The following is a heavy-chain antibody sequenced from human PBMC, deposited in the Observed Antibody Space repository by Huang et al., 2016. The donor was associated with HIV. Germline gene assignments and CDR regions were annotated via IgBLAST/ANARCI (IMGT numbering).Heavy chain of an antibody. Sequence: QLQLVESGGGVVQPGRSLRLSCAASGFPLRNVGTHWLRQGPGKGREVLSITTDDETYKHYADSGKGRFTISRDNSKNMLYLQMNSLAAEDTAVYYWATSRYDGSTSYHNEYFQHWGQGTLVTVSP. J-gene: IGHJ1*01. V-gene: IGHV3-30*03. D-gene: IGHD3-22*01. CDR2: TTDDETYK. CDR1: GFPLRNVG. CDR3: ATSRYDGSTSYHNEYFQH.